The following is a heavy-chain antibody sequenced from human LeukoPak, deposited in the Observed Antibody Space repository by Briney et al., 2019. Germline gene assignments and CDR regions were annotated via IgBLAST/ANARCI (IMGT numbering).Heavy chain of an antibody. CDR3: ARGAYYDFWSGYSAPDYYFDY. V-gene: IGHV1-69*02. J-gene: IGHJ4*02. CDR2: IIPILGIA. Sequence: SVKVSCKASGGTFSSYTISWVRQAPGQGLEWMGRIIPILGIANYAQKFQGRVTITADKSTSTAYMELSSLGSEDTAVYYCARGAYYDFWSGYSAPDYYFDYWGQGTLVTVSS. D-gene: IGHD3-3*01. CDR1: GGTFSSYT.